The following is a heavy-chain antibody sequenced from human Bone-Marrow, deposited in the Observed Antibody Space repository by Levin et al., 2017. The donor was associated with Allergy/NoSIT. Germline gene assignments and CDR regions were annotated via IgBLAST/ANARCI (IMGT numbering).Heavy chain of an antibody. D-gene: IGHD6-6*01. CDR3: TTGEYSSSSWFDY. J-gene: IGHJ4*02. Sequence: SCAASGFTFSNAWMSWVRQAPGKGLEWVGRIKSKTDGGTTDYAAPVKGRFTISRDDSKNTLYLQMNSLKTEDTAVYYCTTGEYSSSSWFDYWGQGTLVTVSS. CDR1: GFTFSNAW. CDR2: IKSKTDGGTT. V-gene: IGHV3-15*01.